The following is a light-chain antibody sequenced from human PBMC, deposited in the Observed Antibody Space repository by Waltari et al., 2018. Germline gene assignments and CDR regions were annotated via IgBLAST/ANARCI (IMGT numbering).Light chain of an antibody. J-gene: IGLJ2*01. CDR1: NIGTEL. CDR3: QVWDISSDHHVL. V-gene: IGLV3-21*02. Sequence: SYDLTQPPSVSVSPGQTARITCGGYNIGTELVKWYRQKPPQAPVLVIHGNSERPSGIPERFSGSKSGTTATLTISGVEAGDEADYYCQVWDISSDHHVLFGGGTQLTVL. CDR2: GNS.